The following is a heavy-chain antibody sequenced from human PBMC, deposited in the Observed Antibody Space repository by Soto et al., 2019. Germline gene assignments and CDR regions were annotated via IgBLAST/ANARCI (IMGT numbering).Heavy chain of an antibody. J-gene: IGHJ4*02. Sequence: GGALRLSCAASGFTFSNYAMSWVRQAPGKGLEWVSAISSSGDSPYYADSVKGRFTISRDNAKNSLYLQMNSLRAEDTAVYYCAVYYDYIWGSYRPIDYWGQGTLVTVSS. V-gene: IGHV3-23*01. CDR3: AVYYDYIWGSYRPIDY. CDR2: ISSSGDSP. CDR1: GFTFSNYA. D-gene: IGHD3-16*02.